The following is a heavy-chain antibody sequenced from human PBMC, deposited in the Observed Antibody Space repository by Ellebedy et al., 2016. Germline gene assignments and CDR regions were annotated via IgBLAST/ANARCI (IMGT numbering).Heavy chain of an antibody. CDR1: GGSISSSSYY. CDR2: IYYSGST. V-gene: IGHV4-39*01. CDR3: ARIPPPSSSSWLFDY. D-gene: IGHD6-6*01. J-gene: IGHJ4*02. Sequence: SETLSLTXTVSGGSISSSSYYWGWIRQPPGKGLEWIGSIYYSGSTYYNPSLKSRVTISVDTSKNQFSLKLSSVTAADTAVYYCARIPPPSSSSWLFDYWGQGTLVTVSS.